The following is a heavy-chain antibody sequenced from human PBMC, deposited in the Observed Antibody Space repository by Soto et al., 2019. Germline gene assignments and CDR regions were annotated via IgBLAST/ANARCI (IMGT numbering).Heavy chain of an antibody. CDR1: GFTFSSYS. J-gene: IGHJ6*02. CDR2: ISSSSSYI. CDR3: ARDAVEMPQCWYYYDGMDV. Sequence: EVQLVESGGGLVKPGGSLRLSCAASGFTFSSYSMNWVRQAPGKGLEWVSSISSSSSYIYYADSVKGRFTISRDNAKNSLYLQMNSLRAEDTAVYYCARDAVEMPQCWYYYDGMDVWGQGTTVTVSS. V-gene: IGHV3-21*01. D-gene: IGHD2-15*01.